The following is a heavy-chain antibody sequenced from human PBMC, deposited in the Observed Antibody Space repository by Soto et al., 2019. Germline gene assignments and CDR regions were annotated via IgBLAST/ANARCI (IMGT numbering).Heavy chain of an antibody. J-gene: IGHJ4*02. V-gene: IGHV3-23*01. Sequence: EVQLLESGGGLVQPGGSLRLSCAASGFTFSSYAMSWVRQAPGKGLEWVSAISGSGGSTYYADSVKGRFTISRDNSKNTLYLQMNTLRAEDTAVYYCAKDSADSSKNLHYFDYWGQGTLVTVSS. CDR1: GFTFSSYA. D-gene: IGHD3-3*01. CDR3: AKDSADSSKNLHYFDY. CDR2: ISGSGGST.